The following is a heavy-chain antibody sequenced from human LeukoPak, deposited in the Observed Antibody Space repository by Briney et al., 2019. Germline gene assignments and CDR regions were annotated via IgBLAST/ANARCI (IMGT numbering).Heavy chain of an antibody. CDR1: GYTFTSYA. CDR3: ARYSSSWYPYFDY. D-gene: IGHD6-13*01. Sequence: ASVKVSCKASGYTFTSYAMHWVRQAPGQRLEWMGWINAGNGNTKYSQKFQGRVTITRDTSASTAYMELSSLRSEDTAVYYCARYSSSWYPYFDYWGQGTLVTVSS. V-gene: IGHV1-3*01. J-gene: IGHJ4*02. CDR2: INAGNGNT.